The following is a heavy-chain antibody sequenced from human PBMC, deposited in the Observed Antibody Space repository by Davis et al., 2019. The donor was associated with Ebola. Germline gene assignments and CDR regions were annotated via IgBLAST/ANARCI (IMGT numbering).Heavy chain of an antibody. V-gene: IGHV4-59*08. J-gene: IGHJ4*02. Sequence: ESLMISCAAPGFTFSNYWMSWIRQPPGKGLEWIGYVFYSGSTNYNPSLKSRVTISVDTSKNQFSLKLSSVTAADTAVYYCARHGEGIVGAPPFDCWGQGTLVTVSS. CDR3: ARHGEGIVGAPPFDC. CDR2: VFYSGST. D-gene: IGHD1-26*01. CDR1: GFTFSNYW.